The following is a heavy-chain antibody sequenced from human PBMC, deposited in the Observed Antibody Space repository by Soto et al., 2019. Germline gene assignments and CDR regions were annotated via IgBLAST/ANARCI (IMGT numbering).Heavy chain of an antibody. CDR1: GYTFTGYY. D-gene: IGHD5-12*01. J-gene: IGHJ6*02. Sequence: QVQLVQSGAEVKKPGASVKVSCKASGYTFTGYYMHWVRQAPGQGLEWMGWINPNSGGTNYAQKFQGWVTMTTDTSTSTAYMELRSLRSDDTAVYYCASGYDSYYYYYYGMDVWGQGTTVTVSS. V-gene: IGHV1-2*04. CDR2: INPNSGGT. CDR3: ASGYDSYYYYYYGMDV.